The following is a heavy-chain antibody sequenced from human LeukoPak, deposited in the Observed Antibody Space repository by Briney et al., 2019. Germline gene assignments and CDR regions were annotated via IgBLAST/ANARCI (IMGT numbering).Heavy chain of an antibody. CDR3: VRVDDYGDYPYYFDS. J-gene: IGHJ4*02. D-gene: IGHD4-17*01. CDR2: INSGGST. Sequence: GGSLRLSCAASGFLVSSKYMSWVRQAPGKGLEWVSVINSGGSTYYADSVKGRFTISRDNSKNTVYLQMNSLRAEDTAVYYCVRVDDYGDYPYYFDSWGQGTLVTVSS. CDR1: GFLVSSKY. V-gene: IGHV3-66*01.